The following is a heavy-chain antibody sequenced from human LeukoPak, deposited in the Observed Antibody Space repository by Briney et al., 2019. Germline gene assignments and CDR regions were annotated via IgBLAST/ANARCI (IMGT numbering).Heavy chain of an antibody. CDR2: IIPIFLTP. CDR3: ARDGQYYGSGSYYSWFDY. D-gene: IGHD3-10*01. Sequence: SVKVSCKASGGTLSTYAINWVRQAPGQGLEWMGGIIPIFLTPNYAQKFQDRVTVTADESTSTAYMELSSLTSEDTAVYYCARDGQYYGSGSYYSWFDYWGQGTPVTVSA. CDR1: GGTLSTYA. V-gene: IGHV1-69*13. J-gene: IGHJ4*02.